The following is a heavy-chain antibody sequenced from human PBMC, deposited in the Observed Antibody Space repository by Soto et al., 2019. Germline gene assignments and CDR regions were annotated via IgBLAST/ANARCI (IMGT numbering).Heavy chain of an antibody. CDR2: MSHGGST. D-gene: IGHD3-10*01. V-gene: IGHV4-38-2*02. J-gene: IGHJ4*02. CDR1: VYSISSGYY. Sequence: PSETLSLTCAFSVYSISSGYYWGWIRQPPGKGLEWIGSMSHGGSTYYNPSLKSRVTISVDSSKNQFSVRLSSVTAADTAVYYCAREANGSASYWEYFVEYWGQGALRSVSS. CDR3: AREANGSASYWEYFVEY.